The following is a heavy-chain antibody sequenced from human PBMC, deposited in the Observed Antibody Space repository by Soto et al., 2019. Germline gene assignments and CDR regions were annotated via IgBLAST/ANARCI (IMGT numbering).Heavy chain of an antibody. V-gene: IGHV4-4*02. CDR1: GGSISSSNW. Sequence: QVQLQESGPGLVKPSGTLSLTCAVSGGSISSSNWWSWVRQPPGKGLEGIGEIYHSGSTNYNPSLRSRVTISVDKSKNQFSLKLSSVTAADTAVYYCAREPHYYDSGLGYFDSWGQGTLVTVSS. J-gene: IGHJ4*02. CDR3: AREPHYYDSGLGYFDS. D-gene: IGHD3-22*01. CDR2: IYHSGST.